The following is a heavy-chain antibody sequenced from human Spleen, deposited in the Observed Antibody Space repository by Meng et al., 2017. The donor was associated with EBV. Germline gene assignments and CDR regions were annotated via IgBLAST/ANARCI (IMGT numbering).Heavy chain of an antibody. CDR1: GGSVSSGTYY. Sequence: GQLQEQGPGLVKTSATLSLTCTGSGGSVSSGTYYCSWIRQPPGKGLEWIGYIYYSGSTNYNPSLKSRVTISVDTSKNQFSLRLSSVTAADTAVYYCARLYRNYEVNWFDPWGQGTLVTVSS. D-gene: IGHD4-11*01. V-gene: IGHV4-61*01. CDR2: IYYSGST. CDR3: ARLYRNYEVNWFDP. J-gene: IGHJ5*02.